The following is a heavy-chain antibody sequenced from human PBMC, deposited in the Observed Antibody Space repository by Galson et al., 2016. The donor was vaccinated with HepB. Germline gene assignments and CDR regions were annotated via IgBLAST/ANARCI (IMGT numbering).Heavy chain of an antibody. CDR2: IYWDGDK. D-gene: IGHD3-10*01. J-gene: IGHJ4*02. CDR1: GSSLNTSEVG. Sequence: PALVKPTQTLTLTCTFSGSSLNTSEVGVGWVRQPPGKALEWLALIYWDGDKHYSPSLKSRLTITKDTSKNQVVLRMTNMDPVDTATYYCTHRVDYFGSGTYLPGVDYWGQGTLVTVSS. CDR3: THRVDYFGSGTYLPGVDY. V-gene: IGHV2-5*02.